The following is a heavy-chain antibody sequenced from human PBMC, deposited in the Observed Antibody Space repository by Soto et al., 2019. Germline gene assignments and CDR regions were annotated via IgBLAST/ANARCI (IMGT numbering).Heavy chain of an antibody. CDR2: ISHSGST. Sequence: PSETLSLTCAVYGGSFSGYYWSWIRQPPGKGLEWIGEISHSGSTNYNPSLKSRLTISVDTSKNQFSLKLSSVTAADTAVYYCARVGGSGPYYDFSHFDDWGQGTRVTVSS. V-gene: IGHV4-34*01. CDR1: GGSFSGYY. CDR3: ARVGGSGPYYDFSHFDD. J-gene: IGHJ4*02. D-gene: IGHD3-3*01.